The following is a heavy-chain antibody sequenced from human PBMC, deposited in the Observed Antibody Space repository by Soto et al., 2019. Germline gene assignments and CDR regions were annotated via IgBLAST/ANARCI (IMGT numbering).Heavy chain of an antibody. J-gene: IGHJ6*03. D-gene: IGHD4-17*01. CDR3: QGGGINYVDYRSMVV. CDR1: GFTFSSYN. CDR2: LSSSSTYI. V-gene: IGHV3-21*01. Sequence: EVQLVESGGGLVKPGGSLRLSCAASGFTFSSYNMNWVRQAPGKGLEWVSSLSSSSTYIYYADSVKGPCTISTDNAKESLYLQMNSLRAEDTAIYYCQGGGINYVDYRSMVVCGKGTTVTVSS.